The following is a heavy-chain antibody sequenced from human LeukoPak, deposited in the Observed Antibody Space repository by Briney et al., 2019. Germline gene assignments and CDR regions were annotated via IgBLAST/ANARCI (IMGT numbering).Heavy chain of an antibody. CDR1: VYCLTAYY. J-gene: IGHJ4*02. D-gene: IGHD2-21*01. Sequence: ASVQVSCTPTVYCLTAYYIFSVHHAPDPGIECSAWINLTNGSTNNAHKFQSRVTMTRYTSISTASLELSRLRSDDTATYYCASWAGGNGPVASFDYWGQGTLVTVSS. CDR2: INLTNGST. V-gene: IGHV1-2*02. CDR3: ASWAGGNGPVASFDY.